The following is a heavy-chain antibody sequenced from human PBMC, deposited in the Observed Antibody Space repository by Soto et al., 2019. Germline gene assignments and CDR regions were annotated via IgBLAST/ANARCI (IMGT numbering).Heavy chain of an antibody. CDR3: ARSLSGSHLDY. CDR2: IYYSGST. Sequence: KPSETLSLTCTVSGGSISSSSYYWGWIRQPPGKGLEWIGSIYYSGSTYYNPSLKSRVTISVDTSKNQFSLKLSSVTAADTAVYYCARSLSGSHLDYWGQGTLVTVSS. V-gene: IGHV4-39*01. D-gene: IGHD1-26*01. J-gene: IGHJ4*02. CDR1: GGSISSSSYY.